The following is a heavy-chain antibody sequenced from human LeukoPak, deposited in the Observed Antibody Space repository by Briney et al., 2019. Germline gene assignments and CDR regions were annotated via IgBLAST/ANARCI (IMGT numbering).Heavy chain of an antibody. D-gene: IGHD5-12*01. CDR3: ARGPSGYHNT. CDR2: ISGSDGTT. Sequence: PGGSLRPSCAASGFTFSNYAMTWVRQAPGKGLEWVSIISGSDGTTYYADSVKGRFTISRDNSKNTLYLQMNSLRAEDTAVYYCARGPSGYHNTGGQGTLVTVSS. V-gene: IGHV3-23*01. CDR1: GFTFSNYA. J-gene: IGHJ4*02.